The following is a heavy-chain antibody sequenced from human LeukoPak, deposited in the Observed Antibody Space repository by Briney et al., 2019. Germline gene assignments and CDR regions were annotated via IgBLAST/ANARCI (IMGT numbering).Heavy chain of an antibody. Sequence: PGGSLRLSCAASGFTFRNYWMSWVRQAPGKGLEWVASIDQDGGDTYYVDSVKGRFTVSRDNAKNSVSLQMNSLRAEDTAFYYCARAPGGVTMVRGVIRTWYFNLWGRGTLVTVSS. CDR3: ARAPGGVTMVRGVIRTWYFNL. J-gene: IGHJ2*01. D-gene: IGHD3-10*01. CDR2: IDQDGGDT. V-gene: IGHV3-7*01. CDR1: GFTFRNYW.